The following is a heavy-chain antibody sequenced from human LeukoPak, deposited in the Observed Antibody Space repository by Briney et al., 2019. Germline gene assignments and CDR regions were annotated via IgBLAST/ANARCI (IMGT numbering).Heavy chain of an antibody. CDR2: MNQDGSEK. CDR3: ARDRDSSSWWDH. D-gene: IGHD6-13*01. J-gene: IGHJ5*02. CDR1: GFSFSSYR. Sequence: PGGSLRLSCAASGFSFSSYRMTWVRQAPGKGLEWVANMNQDGSEKNYVDSVKGRFTISRDNAKNSLYLRMNSLRVEDTAVYNCARDRDSSSWWDHWGQGTLVTVSS. V-gene: IGHV3-7*01.